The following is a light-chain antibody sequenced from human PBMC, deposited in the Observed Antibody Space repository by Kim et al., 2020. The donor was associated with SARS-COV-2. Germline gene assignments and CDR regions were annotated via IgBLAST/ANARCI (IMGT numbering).Light chain of an antibody. CDR1: SGDIGAYNH. J-gene: IGLJ1*01. V-gene: IGLV2-14*01. CDR3: SSYTSGSTV. Sequence: QSALTQPASVSGSSGQSITISCAGTSGDIGAYNHVSWYQQPPGTAPKVMIYDVTKRPSGVSNRFSGSKSGNTASLTISGLQAEDEADYYCSSYTSGSTVFGTGTKVTVL. CDR2: DVT.